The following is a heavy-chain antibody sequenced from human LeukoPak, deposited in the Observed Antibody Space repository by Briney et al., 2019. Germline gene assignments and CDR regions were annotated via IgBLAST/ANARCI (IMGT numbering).Heavy chain of an antibody. CDR3: ARVSGVVPAAPSHFDY. CDR1: GGSISSYY. J-gene: IGHJ4*02. Sequence: SETLSLTCTVSGGSISSYYWSWIRQPPGKGLEWIGYIYYSGSTNYNPSLKSRVTISVDTSKNQFSLKPSSVTAADTAVYYCARVSGVVPAAPSHFDYWGQGTLVTVSS. D-gene: IGHD2-2*01. V-gene: IGHV4-59*01. CDR2: IYYSGST.